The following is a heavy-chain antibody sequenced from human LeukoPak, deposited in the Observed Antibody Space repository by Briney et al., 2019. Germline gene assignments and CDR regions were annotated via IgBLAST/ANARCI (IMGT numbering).Heavy chain of an antibody. CDR2: INSDGSST. CDR3: TSIPGD. V-gene: IGHV3-74*01. CDR1: GFTFSSYW. J-gene: IGHJ4*02. Sequence: PGGSLRLSCAASGFTFSSYWMHWVRHAPGKGLVWVSRINSDGSSTSYADSVRGRFTVSRDNAKNTLYLQMHSLRAEDTAVYYCTSIPGDWGQGTLVTVSS. D-gene: IGHD7-27*01.